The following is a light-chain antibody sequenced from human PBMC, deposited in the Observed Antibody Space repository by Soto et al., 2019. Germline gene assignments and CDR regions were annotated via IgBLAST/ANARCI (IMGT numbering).Light chain of an antibody. Sequence: SVLTQPASVSGSPGQSITISCTGTSSDIGGHNDVSWYQQHPGKAPKLLIYGVSNRPSGVSYRFTASKSGNTASLTISGLQAEDESDYYCCSYTSNITPYVFGTGTKLTVL. V-gene: IGLV2-14*01. CDR1: SSDIGGHND. CDR2: GVS. J-gene: IGLJ1*01. CDR3: CSYTSNITPYV.